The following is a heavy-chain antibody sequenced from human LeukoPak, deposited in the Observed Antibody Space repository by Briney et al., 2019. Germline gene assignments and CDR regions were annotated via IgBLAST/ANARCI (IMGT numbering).Heavy chain of an antibody. J-gene: IGHJ4*02. V-gene: IGHV3-30*04. D-gene: IGHD3-3*01. Sequence: GGSLRLSCAASAFTYSSYAMHWVRQAPGKGLEWVAVISYDGSNKYYADSVKGRFTISRDNSKNTLYLQMNSLRAEDTAVYYCASEIIFGSFDYWGQGTLVTVSS. CDR1: AFTYSSYA. CDR2: ISYDGSNK. CDR3: ASEIIFGSFDY.